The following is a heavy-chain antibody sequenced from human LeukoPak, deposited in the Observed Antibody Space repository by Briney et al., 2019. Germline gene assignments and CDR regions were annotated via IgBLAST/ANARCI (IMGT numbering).Heavy chain of an antibody. CDR3: AKSRGASSWQTFDY. J-gene: IGHJ4*02. V-gene: IGHV3-23*01. CDR1: GFTFSDCV. D-gene: IGHD6-13*01. CDR2: ITASGGST. Sequence: AGGSLRLSCAASGFTFSDCVMNWVRQAPGKGLQSVSTITASGGSTYYADSVKGRFTISRDNSKNTLYLQMNSLRAEDTAVYFCAKSRGASSWQTFDYGGQGTLVTVSS.